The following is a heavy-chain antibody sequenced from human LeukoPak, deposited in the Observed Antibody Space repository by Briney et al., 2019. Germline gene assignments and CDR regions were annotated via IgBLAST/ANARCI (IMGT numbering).Heavy chain of an antibody. CDR2: INPSGGIK. J-gene: IGHJ4*02. CDR3: ARVSVGATMLAYFDY. CDR1: GYTFTNYY. Sequence: ASVKVSCKASGYTFTNYYMHWVRQAPGQGLEWMGIINPSGGIKNYAQKFQDRVTMTRDMSTSTVYMELSSLKSEDTAVYYCARVSVGATMLAYFDYWGQGTLVTVSS. V-gene: IGHV1-46*01. D-gene: IGHD1-26*01.